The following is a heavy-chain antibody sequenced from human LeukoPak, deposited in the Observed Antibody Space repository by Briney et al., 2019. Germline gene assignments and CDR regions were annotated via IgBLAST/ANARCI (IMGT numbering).Heavy chain of an antibody. Sequence: GGSLRLSCAASGFIFSNSWMNWVRQAPGKGLEWVAVISYDGSNKYYADSVKGRFTISRDNSKNTLYLQMNSLRAEDTAVYYCARTPYDSFGLFDYWGQGTLVTVSS. CDR1: GFIFSNSW. CDR3: ARTPYDSFGLFDY. V-gene: IGHV3-30*03. CDR2: ISYDGSNK. D-gene: IGHD3-16*01. J-gene: IGHJ4*02.